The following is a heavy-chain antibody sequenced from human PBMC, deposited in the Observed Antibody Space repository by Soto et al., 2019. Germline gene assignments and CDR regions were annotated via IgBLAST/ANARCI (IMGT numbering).Heavy chain of an antibody. J-gene: IGHJ5*02. CDR2: IWYDGSNK. V-gene: IGHV3-33*01. Sequence: QVQVVESGGGVVQPGRSLRLSCAASGFTFSSYGMHWVRQAPGKGLEWVAVIWYDGSNKYYADSVKGRFTISRDNSKNTLYLQMNSLRAEDTAVYYCAREVAAAPNWFDPWGQGTLVTVSS. D-gene: IGHD6-13*01. CDR1: GFTFSSYG. CDR3: AREVAAAPNWFDP.